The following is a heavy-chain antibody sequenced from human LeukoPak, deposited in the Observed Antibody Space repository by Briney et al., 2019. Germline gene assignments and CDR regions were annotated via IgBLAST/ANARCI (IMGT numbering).Heavy chain of an antibody. D-gene: IGHD2-21*01. CDR1: GFTFRNFA. Sequence: GGSLRLSCAASGFTFRNFAMAWVRQAPGKRLGWVSSITDTGDATGYTESVKGRFTISRDNSKGTVWLQMNSLRPEDTAVYYCATPPNGGDLNYYFDSWGQGTLVTVSS. J-gene: IGHJ4*02. CDR3: ATPPNGGDLNYYFDS. V-gene: IGHV3-23*01. CDR2: ITDTGDAT.